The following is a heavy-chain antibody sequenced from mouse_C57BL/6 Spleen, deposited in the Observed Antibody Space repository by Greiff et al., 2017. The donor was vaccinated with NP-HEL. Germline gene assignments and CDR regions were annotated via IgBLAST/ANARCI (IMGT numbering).Heavy chain of an antibody. CDR2: IWSGGST. CDR1: GFSLTSYG. J-gene: IGHJ2*01. CDR3: ARNDGFYFDY. Sequence: QVQLKQSGPGLVQPSQSLSITCTVSGFSLTSYGVHWVRQSPGKGLEWLGVIWSGGSTDYNAALISRLSISKDNSKSQVFFKMNSLQADDTAIYYCARNDGFYFDYWGQGTTLTVSS. V-gene: IGHV2-2*01.